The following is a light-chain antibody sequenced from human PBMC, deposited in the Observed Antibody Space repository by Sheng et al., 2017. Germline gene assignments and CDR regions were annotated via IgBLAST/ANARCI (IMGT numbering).Light chain of an antibody. V-gene: IGLV1-47*02. Sequence: QLVLTQPPSASGTPGQRVTISCSGGNSNIGNDNVYWYQQLPGTAPKLLIYNDNQRPSGVPDRFSGSKSGTSASLAISGLRSEDEADYYCAGWDAGLSSYLFGAGTRVTVL. J-gene: IGLJ1*01. CDR3: AGWDAGLSSYL. CDR1: NSNIGNDN. CDR2: NDN.